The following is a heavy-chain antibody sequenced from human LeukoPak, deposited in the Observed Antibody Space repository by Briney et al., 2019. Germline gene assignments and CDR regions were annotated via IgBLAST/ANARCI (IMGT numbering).Heavy chain of an antibody. J-gene: IGHJ3*02. Sequence: PGGSLRLSCAASGFTYNNYWMTWVRQAPGKGLEWVANIKKDGSETYYVDSVKGRFTISRDNAKNSLYLQMNSLRVEDTAVYYCARDRRGSGIYAFDIWGQGTMVTVSS. CDR3: ARDRRGSGIYAFDI. D-gene: IGHD3-10*01. V-gene: IGHV3-7*01. CDR1: GFTYNNYW. CDR2: IKKDGSET.